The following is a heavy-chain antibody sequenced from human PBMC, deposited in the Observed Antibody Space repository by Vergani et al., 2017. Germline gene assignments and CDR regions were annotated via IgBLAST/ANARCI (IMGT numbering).Heavy chain of an antibody. CDR1: GGTFSSSG. Sequence: QVQLVQSGTEMKKPGSSVKVSCKASGGTFSSSGLSWVRQASGQGLEWMGRIIPMYGTTNYAQKFQGRVTMTADESTSTAFMELRSLRSEDTAVYYCARISKHRTYYYDNSDFSIWGQGTLVTVSS. J-gene: IGHJ4*02. CDR2: IIPMYGTT. D-gene: IGHD3-22*01. V-gene: IGHV1-69*13. CDR3: ARISKHRTYYYDNSDFSI.